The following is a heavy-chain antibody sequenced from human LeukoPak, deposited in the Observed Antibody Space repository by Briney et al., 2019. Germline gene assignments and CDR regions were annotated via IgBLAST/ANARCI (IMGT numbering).Heavy chain of an antibody. J-gene: IGHJ4*02. CDR2: LNPQTGDT. CDR1: GYTFTAYY. Sequence: ASVKVSCKASGYTFTAYYMHWVRQAPGQGLEWMGWLNPQTGDTHFAQKFQGRVTMTSDTSINTAYMELTRLRSDDTAVYYCARGNHIVVSIPIAANYYFDYWGQGTLVTVSS. V-gene: IGHV1-2*02. D-gene: IGHD2-21*01. CDR3: ARGNHIVVSIPIAANYYFDY.